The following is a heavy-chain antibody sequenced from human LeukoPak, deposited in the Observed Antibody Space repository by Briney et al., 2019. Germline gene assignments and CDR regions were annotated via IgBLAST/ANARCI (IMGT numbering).Heavy chain of an antibody. CDR1: GGSLSGFY. J-gene: IGHJ4*02. CDR2: MNPSGRT. Sequence: PSETLPLTCGVYGGSLSGFYWNWIRQPPGKGLEWIGEMNPSGRTTYNPSLKSRVSMSLDTSKNQFSLKLSSVTAADTAVYYCARGLKPYCTNGVCYTGDFLGQGTLVTVSP. D-gene: IGHD2-8*01. V-gene: IGHV4-34*01. CDR3: ARGLKPYCTNGVCYTGDF.